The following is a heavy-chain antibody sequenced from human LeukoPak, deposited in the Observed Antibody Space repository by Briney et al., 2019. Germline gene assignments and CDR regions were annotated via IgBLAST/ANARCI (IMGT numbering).Heavy chain of an antibody. D-gene: IGHD3-10*01. CDR3: ARDPHFGSGSYYNSNWFDP. CDR1: GYSFSRYG. J-gene: IGHJ5*02. V-gene: IGHV1-18*01. CDR2: ISAYKGDT. Sequence: ASVKVSCKASGYSFSRYGISWVRQAPGQGLEWMGWISAYKGDTKYVQKFQGRVTMTTDTSTSTAYMELRSLRSDDTAVYYCARDPHFGSGSYYNSNWFDPWGQGTLVTVSS.